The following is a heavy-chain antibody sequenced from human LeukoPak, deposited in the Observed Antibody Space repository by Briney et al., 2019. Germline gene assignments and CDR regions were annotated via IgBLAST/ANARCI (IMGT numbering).Heavy chain of an antibody. D-gene: IGHD7-27*01. J-gene: IGHJ4*01. V-gene: IGHV4-59*02. Sequence: SETLSLTCTVSGASVSDYYWSWIRQSPGKGLEWIGYIYYTGSSRYNPSLRSRVTLSADTSKNQFSLKLSSVTAADTAVYYCASRKLGNDYWGQGTLVTVSS. CDR3: ASRKLGNDY. CDR2: IYYTGSS. CDR1: GASVSDYY.